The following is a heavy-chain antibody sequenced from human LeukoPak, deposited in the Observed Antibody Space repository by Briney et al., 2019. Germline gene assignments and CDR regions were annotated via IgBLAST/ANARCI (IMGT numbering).Heavy chain of an antibody. CDR1: AFTFTDYY. CDR3: ARDPPLYCSGGSCSY. CDR2: IRSSGSTI. Sequence: GGSLRLSCAASAFTFTDYYMSWIRQAPEKGMEWVSYIRSSGSTIYYADSVKGRFTIYRDDAKNSLYLQMNSLRAEDTAVYYCARDPPLYCSGGSCSYWGQGTLVTVSS. V-gene: IGHV3-11*01. J-gene: IGHJ4*02. D-gene: IGHD2-15*01.